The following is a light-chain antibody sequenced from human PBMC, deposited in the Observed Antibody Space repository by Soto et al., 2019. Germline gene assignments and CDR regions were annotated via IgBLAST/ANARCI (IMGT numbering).Light chain of an antibody. V-gene: IGLV2-14*03. CDR3: SSYTTSNTLE. CDR2: DVS. CDR1: SSDVGGYNY. Sequence: QSALTQPASVSGSPGQSITISCTGTSSDVGGYNYVSWYQQHPGKAPKLMIYDVSHRPSGVSTRFSGSKSGNTASLTISGLQAEDEADYYCSSYTTSNTLEFGGGTKLTVL. J-gene: IGLJ3*02.